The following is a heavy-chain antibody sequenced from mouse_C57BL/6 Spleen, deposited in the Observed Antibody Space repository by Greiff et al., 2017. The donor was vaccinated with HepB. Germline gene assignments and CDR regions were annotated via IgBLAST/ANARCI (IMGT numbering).Heavy chain of an antibody. J-gene: IGHJ4*01. CDR2: IWRGGST. CDR1: GFSLTSYG. V-gene: IGHV2-5*01. Sequence: VKLVESGPGLVQPSQSLSITCTVSGFSLTSYGVHWVRQSPGKGLEWLGVIWRGGSTDYNAAFMSRLSITKDNSKSQVFFKMNSLQADDTAIYYCASYYDGSRGYAMDYWGQGTSVTVSS. CDR3: ASYYDGSRGYAMDY. D-gene: IGHD1-1*01.